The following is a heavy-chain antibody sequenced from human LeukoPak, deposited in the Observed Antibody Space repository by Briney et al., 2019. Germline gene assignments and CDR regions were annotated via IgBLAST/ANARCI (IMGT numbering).Heavy chain of an antibody. V-gene: IGHV3-21*01. J-gene: IGHJ6*03. CDR1: GFTFNNYN. CDR3: ARDPYSGNYGNYYYYYMDV. CDR2: IISSSTYI. D-gene: IGHD1-26*01. Sequence: GGSLRLSCAASGFTFNNYNMNWVRQAQGKALEWVSSIISSSTYIFYADSVKGRFTISRDNAKNSLYLQMNSLGPEDTAVYYCARDPYSGNYGNYYYYYMDVWGKGTTVTISS.